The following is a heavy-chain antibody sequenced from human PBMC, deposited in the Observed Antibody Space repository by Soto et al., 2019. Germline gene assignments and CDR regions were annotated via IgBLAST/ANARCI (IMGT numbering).Heavy chain of an antibody. D-gene: IGHD4-17*01. Sequence: LSLTCAASGFTFSDYYMSWIRQAPGKGLEWVSYISSSGSTIYYADSVKGRFTISRDNAKNSLYLQMNSLRAEDTAVYYCAKNDYGDLYAFDIWGQGTMVTVSS. CDR2: ISSSGSTI. J-gene: IGHJ3*02. V-gene: IGHV3-11*01. CDR1: GFTFSDYY. CDR3: AKNDYGDLYAFDI.